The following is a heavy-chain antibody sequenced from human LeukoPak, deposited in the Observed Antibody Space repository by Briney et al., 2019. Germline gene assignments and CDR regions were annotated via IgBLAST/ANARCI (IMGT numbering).Heavy chain of an antibody. Sequence: GGSLRLSCAASGFTVSSNYMSWVRQAPGKGLEWVSVIYSGGSTYYADSVKGRFTISRDNSKNTLYLQMNSLRAEDTAVYYCARESEWLKRRYFDYWGQGTLGTVSS. V-gene: IGHV3-53*01. CDR3: ARESEWLKRRYFDY. J-gene: IGHJ4*02. CDR2: IYSGGST. D-gene: IGHD6-19*01. CDR1: GFTVSSNY.